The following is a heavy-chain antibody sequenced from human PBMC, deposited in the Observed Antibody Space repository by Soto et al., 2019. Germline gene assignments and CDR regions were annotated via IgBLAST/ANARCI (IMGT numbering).Heavy chain of an antibody. Sequence: QVHLVESGGGLVKPGRSLRLSCAASGFTFSDYYMHWIRQAPGKGLEWVSYISGSGDTIHYADSVQGRFTISRDNAKSSLYLQMSSLRAEDTAVYYCARVGCSASCFSDWFDPWGQGTLVTVSS. J-gene: IGHJ5*02. V-gene: IGHV3-11*01. D-gene: IGHD2-2*01. CDR2: ISGSGDTI. CDR3: ARVGCSASCFSDWFDP. CDR1: GFTFSDYY.